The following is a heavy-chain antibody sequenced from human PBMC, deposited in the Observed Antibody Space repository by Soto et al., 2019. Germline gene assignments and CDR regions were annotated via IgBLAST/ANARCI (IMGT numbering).Heavy chain of an antibody. CDR2: IIPIFGTA. J-gene: IGHJ4*02. V-gene: IGHV1-69*06. CDR3: ARDLTAVAGTGFDY. D-gene: IGHD6-19*01. CDR1: GGTFSSYA. Sequence: SVKVSCKASGGTFSSYAISWVRQAPGQGLEWMGGIIPIFGTANYAQKFQGRVTITADKSTSTAYMELSSLRSEDTAVYYCARDLTAVAGTGFDYWGQGTLVTVS.